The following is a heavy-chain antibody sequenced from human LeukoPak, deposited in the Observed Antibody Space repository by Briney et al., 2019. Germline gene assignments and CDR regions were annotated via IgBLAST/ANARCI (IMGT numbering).Heavy chain of an antibody. V-gene: IGHV1-46*01. Sequence: ASVRVSCKASGYTFTSYYMHWVRQAPGQGLEWMGIINPSGGSTSYAQKFQGRVTMTRDTSTSTVYMELSSLRSEDTAVYYCARDPGYCSSTSCERYFDYWGQGTLVTVSS. CDR1: GYTFTSYY. CDR3: ARDPGYCSSTSCERYFDY. D-gene: IGHD2-2*01. J-gene: IGHJ4*02. CDR2: INPSGGST.